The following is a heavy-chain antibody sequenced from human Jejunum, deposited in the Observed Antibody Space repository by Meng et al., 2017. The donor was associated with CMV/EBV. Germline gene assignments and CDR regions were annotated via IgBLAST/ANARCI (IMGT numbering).Heavy chain of an antibody. D-gene: IGHD5-18*01. V-gene: IGHV4-59*02. Sequence: QVQLQESGPGLVKPSETLSLTCTVSGGSVTNYYWNWVRQPPGKGLEWIGYIYHTGTTNCNPSLKSRVTISLDTSKNQFSLKLNSVTAADTAVYYCARASETTMVTRFDNWGQGTLCTVSS. J-gene: IGHJ4*02. CDR2: IYHTGTT. CDR1: GGSVTNYY. CDR3: ARASETTMVTRFDN.